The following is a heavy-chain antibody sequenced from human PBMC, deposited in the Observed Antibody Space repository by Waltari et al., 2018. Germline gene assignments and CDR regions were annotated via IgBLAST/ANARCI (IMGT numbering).Heavy chain of an antibody. Sequence: QVQLQESGPGLVKPSQTLSLTCSVSGVSITSGSHYWSWIRRPAGKGLEWIGHIYTSGSTKYNPSLKRRVTISVDTSKNQFSLRLSSVTAADTAVYYCVTVGSSIQAFDYFDNWGQGTLVTVSS. J-gene: IGHJ4*02. D-gene: IGHD3-3*02. V-gene: IGHV4-61*02. CDR2: IYTSGST. CDR3: VTVGSSIQAFDYFDN. CDR1: GVSITSGSHY.